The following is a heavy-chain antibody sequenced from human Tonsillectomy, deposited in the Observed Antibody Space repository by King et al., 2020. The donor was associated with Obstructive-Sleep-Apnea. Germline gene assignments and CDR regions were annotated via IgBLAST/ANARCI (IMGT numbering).Heavy chain of an antibody. J-gene: IGHJ5*02. CDR2: IWYDGSNK. D-gene: IGHD3-10*01. CDR3: ARDLRDDVYYGSRYNWFDP. Sequence: VQLVESGGGVVQPGRSLRLSCSASGFTFSSYGMHCVRQAPGKGLEWVAVIWYDGSNKYYADSVKGRFTISRDNSKNTLYLQMNSLRAEDTAVYYCARDLRDDVYYGSRYNWFDPWGQGTLVTVSS. CDR1: GFTFSSYG. V-gene: IGHV3-33*01.